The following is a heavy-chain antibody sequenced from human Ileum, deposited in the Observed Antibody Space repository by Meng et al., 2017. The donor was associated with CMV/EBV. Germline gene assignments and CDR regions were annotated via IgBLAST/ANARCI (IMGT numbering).Heavy chain of an antibody. CDR3: VRDKDNNYLLDWFDP. D-gene: IGHD4-11*01. V-gene: IGHV6-1*01. Sequence: HQPATALWKPPSPLRSPWAIAVDSVSRNSAAWNWFRQSPSRGLEWLGRTYYRSKWYYDYAVSVKSRITINPDTSTNQFSLNLRSVTAADTAVYYCVRDKDNNYLLDWFDPWGQGTLVTVSS. J-gene: IGHJ5*02. CDR2: TYYRSKWYY. CDR1: VDSVSRNSAA.